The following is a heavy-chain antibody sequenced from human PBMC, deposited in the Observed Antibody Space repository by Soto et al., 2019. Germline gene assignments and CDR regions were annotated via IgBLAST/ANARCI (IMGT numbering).Heavy chain of an antibody. J-gene: IGHJ3*02. CDR1: GYTFTGNY. Sequence: ASVKVSCKASGYTFTGNYMHWVRQAPGQGLEWMGWINPNSGGTNYAQKFQGWVTMTRDTSISTAYMELSRLRSDDTAVYHCARAPELGGGYDYGDSDDAFDIWGQGTMVTVSS. D-gene: IGHD4-17*01. CDR2: INPNSGGT. V-gene: IGHV1-2*04. CDR3: ARAPELGGGYDYGDSDDAFDI.